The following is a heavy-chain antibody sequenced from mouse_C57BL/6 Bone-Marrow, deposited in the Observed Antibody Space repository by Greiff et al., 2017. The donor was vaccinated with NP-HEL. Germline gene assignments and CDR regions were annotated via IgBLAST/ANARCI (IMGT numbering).Heavy chain of an antibody. Sequence: QVQLQQPGAELVMPGASVKLSCKASGYTFTSYWMHWVKQRPGQGLEWIGEIDPSDSYTKYTQKFKGKSTLTVDKSSSTAYMQLSSLTSEDSAVYYCARNYDGSRWFAYWGQGTLVTVSA. CDR1: GYTFTSYW. D-gene: IGHD2-4*01. CDR2: IDPSDSYT. V-gene: IGHV1-69*01. CDR3: ARNYDGSRWFAY. J-gene: IGHJ3*01.